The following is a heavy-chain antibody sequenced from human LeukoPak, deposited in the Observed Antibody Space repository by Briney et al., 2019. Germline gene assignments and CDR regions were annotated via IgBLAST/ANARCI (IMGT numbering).Heavy chain of an antibody. V-gene: IGHV5-51*04. CDR2: IYPGDSDT. Sequence: GESLKISCQTSGYIFTTYWIGWVRQVPGKGLEWIGIIYPGDSDTRYSPSFQGQVTISADKPINTAYLQWSSLKASDTAMYYCARPHTLRRITKYYFDYWGQGTLVTVSS. D-gene: IGHD3-16*01. CDR1: GYIFTTYW. J-gene: IGHJ4*02. CDR3: ARPHTLRRITKYYFDY.